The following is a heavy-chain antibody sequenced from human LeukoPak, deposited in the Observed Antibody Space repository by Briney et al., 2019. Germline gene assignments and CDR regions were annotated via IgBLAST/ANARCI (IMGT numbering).Heavy chain of an antibody. CDR3: ARQGYCTNGVCYTIDY. Sequence: PSQTLSLTCTVSGGSISSGSYYWSWIRQPAGKGLEWIGRIYTCGSTNYNPSLKSRVTISVDTSKNQSSLKLSSVTAADTAVYYCARQGYCTNGVCYTIDYWGQGTLVTVSS. CDR2: IYTCGST. CDR1: GGSISSGSYY. V-gene: IGHV4-61*02. D-gene: IGHD2-8*01. J-gene: IGHJ4*02.